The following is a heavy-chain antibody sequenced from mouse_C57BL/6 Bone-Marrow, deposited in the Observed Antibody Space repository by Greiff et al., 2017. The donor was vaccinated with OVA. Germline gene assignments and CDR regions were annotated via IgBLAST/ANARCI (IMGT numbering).Heavy chain of an antibody. CDR1: GYTFTNYW. Sequence: VMLVESGAELVRPGTSVKMSCKASGYTFTNYWIGWAKQRPGHGLEWIGDIYPGGGYTNYNEKFKGKATLTADKSSSTAYMQFSSLTSEDSAIYYCARNAGSSSYAMDYWGQGTSVTVSS. D-gene: IGHD1-1*01. V-gene: IGHV1-63*01. J-gene: IGHJ4*01. CDR2: IYPGGGYT. CDR3: ARNAGSSSYAMDY.